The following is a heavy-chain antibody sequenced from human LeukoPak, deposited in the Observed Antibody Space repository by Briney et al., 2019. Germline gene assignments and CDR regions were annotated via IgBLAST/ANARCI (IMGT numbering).Heavy chain of an antibody. D-gene: IGHD6-13*01. Sequence: GGSLRLSCAASGFTFSSYGMSWVRQAPGKGLEWVSAISGSGGSTYYADSVKGRFTISRDNSKNTLYLQMNSLRAEDTAVYYCARGGYSSSWLLDYWGQGTLVTVSS. CDR1: GFTFSSYG. J-gene: IGHJ4*02. CDR3: ARGGYSSSWLLDY. CDR2: ISGSGGST. V-gene: IGHV3-23*01.